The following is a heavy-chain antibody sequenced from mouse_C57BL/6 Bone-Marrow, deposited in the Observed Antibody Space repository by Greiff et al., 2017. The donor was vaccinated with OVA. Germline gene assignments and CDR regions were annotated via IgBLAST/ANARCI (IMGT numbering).Heavy chain of an antibody. CDR3: TGYYYGSSYVEGMDY. V-gene: IGHV1-15*01. J-gene: IGHJ4*01. CDR1: GYTFTDYE. D-gene: IGHD1-1*01. Sequence: VQLQQSGAELVRPGASVTLSCKASGYTFTDYEMHWVKQTPVHGLEWIGAIDPETGGTAYNQKFKGKAILTADTSSSTAYMELRSLTSEDSAVYYCTGYYYGSSYVEGMDYWGQGTSVTVSS. CDR2: IDPETGGT.